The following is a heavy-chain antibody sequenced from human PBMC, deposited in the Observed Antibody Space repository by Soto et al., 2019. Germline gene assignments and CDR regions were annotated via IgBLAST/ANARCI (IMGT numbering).Heavy chain of an antibody. D-gene: IGHD3-22*01. CDR1: GFTFSTYG. V-gene: IGHV3-33*01. Sequence: GGSLRLSCAASGFTFSTYGMHWVRQAPGKGLEWVAVIWYDGSNKYYADSVKGRFTISRDNSKNTLYLQMNSLRAEDTAVYYCARDLGYYDSSGHWGQGTLVTVSS. CDR2: IWYDGSNK. CDR3: ARDLGYYDSSGH. J-gene: IGHJ4*02.